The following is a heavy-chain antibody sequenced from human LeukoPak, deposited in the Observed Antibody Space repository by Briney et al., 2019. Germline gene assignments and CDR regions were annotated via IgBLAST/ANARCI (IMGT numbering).Heavy chain of an antibody. J-gene: IGHJ4*02. CDR2: ISGSGGST. Sequence: PGGSLRLSCAASGFTFISYAMSWVRQAPGKGLEWVSVISGSGGSTYYADSVKGRFTISRDNSKNTLYLQMNSLRAEDTAVYYCAKDRCSGGSCYLLDYWGQGTLVTVSS. CDR1: GFTFISYA. V-gene: IGHV3-23*01. CDR3: AKDRCSGGSCYLLDY. D-gene: IGHD2-15*01.